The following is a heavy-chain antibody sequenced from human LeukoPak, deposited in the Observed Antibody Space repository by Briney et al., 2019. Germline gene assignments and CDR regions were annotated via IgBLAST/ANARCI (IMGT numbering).Heavy chain of an antibody. Sequence: PGGSLRLSCAASGFTFDDYAMHWVRQAPGKGLEWVSGISWNSGSIGYADSVKGRFTIPRDNAKNSLYLQMNSLRAEDTALYYCAKDHSSGWYVLDYWGQGTLVTVSS. J-gene: IGHJ4*02. V-gene: IGHV3-9*01. D-gene: IGHD6-19*01. CDR2: ISWNSGSI. CDR1: GFTFDDYA. CDR3: AKDHSSGWYVLDY.